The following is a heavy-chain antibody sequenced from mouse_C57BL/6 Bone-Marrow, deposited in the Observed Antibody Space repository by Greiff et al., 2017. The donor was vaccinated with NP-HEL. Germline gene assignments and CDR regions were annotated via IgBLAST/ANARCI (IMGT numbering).Heavy chain of an antibody. D-gene: IGHD2-1*01. J-gene: IGHJ4*01. CDR2: IRSKSNNYAT. CDR1: GFSFNTYA. CDR3: VRRIIYYGLYYYAMDY. V-gene: IGHV10-1*01. Sequence: EVKLVESGGGLVQPKGSLKLSCAASGFSFNTYAMNWVRQAPGKGLEWVARIRSKSNNYATYYADSVKDRFTITRDDSESMLYLQMNNLKTEDTAMYYCVRRIIYYGLYYYAMDYWGQGTSVTVSS.